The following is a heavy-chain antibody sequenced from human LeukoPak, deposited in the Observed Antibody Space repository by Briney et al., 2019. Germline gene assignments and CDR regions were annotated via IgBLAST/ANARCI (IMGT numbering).Heavy chain of an antibody. V-gene: IGHV4-59*01. CDR1: GGSISSYY. J-gene: IGHJ5*02. CDR2: IYYSGST. Sequence: SETLSLTCTVSGGSISSYYWSWIRQPPGKGLEWIGYIYYSGSTNYNPSLKSRVTISVDTSKNQFSLKLSSVTAADTAVYYCARGGGSWSKSGDWFDPGGQGTLLTV. CDR3: ARGGGSWSKSGDWFDP. D-gene: IGHD2-15*01.